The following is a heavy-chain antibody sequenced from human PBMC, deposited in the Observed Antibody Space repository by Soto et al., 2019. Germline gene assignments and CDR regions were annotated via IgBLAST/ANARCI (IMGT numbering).Heavy chain of an antibody. Sequence: QVQLLQSGAEVEKPGASVQVSCKASGDVFTNSFIHWVRQAPGQGLEWMGLISPSFGSTTYPHKFPGRSAVTTEMCTATVYMDLRSLTSADTAIYYCVREVKTFIRPDDADNYSGLAVWGPGTTVIVSS. CDR3: VREVKTFIRPDDADNYSGLAV. J-gene: IGHJ6*02. CDR2: ISPSFGST. V-gene: IGHV1-46*01. D-gene: IGHD3-10*01. CDR1: GDVFTNSF.